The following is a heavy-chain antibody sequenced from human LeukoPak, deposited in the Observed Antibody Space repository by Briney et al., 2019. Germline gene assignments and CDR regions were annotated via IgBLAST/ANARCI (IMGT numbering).Heavy chain of an antibody. CDR2: ISGDGSNT. CDR3: AKDFQGIVVATRD. J-gene: IGHJ4*02. CDR1: GFPFSTYW. V-gene: IGHV3-74*01. D-gene: IGHD3-22*01. Sequence: GGSLRLSCAASGFPFSTYWMHWVRQAPGEGLVWVSRISGDGSNTYYADSVKGRFTISRDNSKNTLYLQMNSLRAEDTAVYYCAKDFQGIVVATRDWGQGTLVTVSS.